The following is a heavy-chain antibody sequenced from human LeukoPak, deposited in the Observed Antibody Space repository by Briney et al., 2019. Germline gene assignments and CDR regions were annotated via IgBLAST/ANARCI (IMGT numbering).Heavy chain of an antibody. J-gene: IGHJ4*02. CDR2: IWSDGSNQ. D-gene: IGHD4-11*01. CDR3: AKDAQRGFDYSNSLEN. V-gene: IGHV3-33*06. CDR1: KFTFSHYG. Sequence: GGSLRLSCAAAKFTFSHYGMHWVRQAPGKGLEWVAVIWSDGSNQYYADSVKGRFTISRGNSQNTVFLQMNSLRAEDTGVYYCAKDAQRGFDYSNSLENWGQGTLVTVSS.